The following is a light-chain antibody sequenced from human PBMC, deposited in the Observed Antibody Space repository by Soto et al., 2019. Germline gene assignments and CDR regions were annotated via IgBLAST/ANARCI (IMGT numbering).Light chain of an antibody. CDR1: QDITNY. Sequence: QLTQSPSSLSASVGDRVTITCRASQDITNYLGWYQQRSGKAPRLLIYAASTLQRGVPSRFSGSGSGTDFTLTISSLQPEDFATYYCHHLTGTFAQGTTLEIK. CDR2: AAS. V-gene: IGKV1-9*01. J-gene: IGKJ2*01. CDR3: HHLTGT.